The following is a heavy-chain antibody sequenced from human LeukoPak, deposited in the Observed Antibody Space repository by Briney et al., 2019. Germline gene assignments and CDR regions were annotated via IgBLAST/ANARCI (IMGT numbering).Heavy chain of an antibody. D-gene: IGHD1-26*01. J-gene: IGHJ3*02. Sequence: KASETLSLTCSVSDGSISTYYWSWIRQPPGKGLEWIGTIHYSGSTNYNPSLKSRLTILVDTSKNQFSPKLSSVTAADTAVYYCARVFEVGASIIYAFDIWGQGTMVTVSS. V-gene: IGHV4-59*01. CDR3: ARVFEVGASIIYAFDI. CDR1: DGSISTYY. CDR2: IHYSGST.